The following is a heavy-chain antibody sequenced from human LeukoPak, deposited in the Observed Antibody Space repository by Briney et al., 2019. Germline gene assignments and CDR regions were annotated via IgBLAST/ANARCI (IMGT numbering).Heavy chain of an antibody. CDR3: AKSTTGTTPPYYYYGMDV. D-gene: IGHD1-1*01. CDR1: GGTFSSYA. V-gene: IGHV1-69*01. J-gene: IGHJ6*04. CDR2: IIPIFGTA. Sequence: SVKVSCKASGGTFSSYAISWVRQAPGQGLEWMGGIIPIFGTANYAQKFQGRVTITADESTSTAYMELSSLRSEDTAVYYCAKSTTGTTPPYYYYGMDVWGKGTTVTVSS.